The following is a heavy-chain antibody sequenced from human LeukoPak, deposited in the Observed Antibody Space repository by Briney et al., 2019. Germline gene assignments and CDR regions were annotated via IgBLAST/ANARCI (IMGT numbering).Heavy chain of an antibody. CDR1: GGSISSYY. J-gene: IGHJ4*02. Sequence: SETLSLTCTVSGGSISSYYWSWIRQPPGKGLEWIGYIYYSGSTNYNPSLKSRVTISVDTSRSQFSLKLSSVTAADTAVYYCACLWEARVARTANMVFDYWGQGTLVTVSS. CDR3: ACLWEARVARTANMVFDY. V-gene: IGHV4-59*01. D-gene: IGHD1-26*01. CDR2: IYYSGST.